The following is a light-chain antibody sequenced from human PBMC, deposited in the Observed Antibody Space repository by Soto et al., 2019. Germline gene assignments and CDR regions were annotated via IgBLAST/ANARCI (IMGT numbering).Light chain of an antibody. CDR1: QSVSRTY. J-gene: IGKJ1*01. V-gene: IGKV3-20*01. Sequence: SAGTVSLKTGERATLSCRASQSVSRTYLAWYQQKPGQAPRLLIYGASSRATGIPDRFSGSGSGTDFTLTISRLEPEDFAVYYCQQYGRSHTFGQRTNVDI. CDR3: QQYGRSHT. CDR2: GAS.